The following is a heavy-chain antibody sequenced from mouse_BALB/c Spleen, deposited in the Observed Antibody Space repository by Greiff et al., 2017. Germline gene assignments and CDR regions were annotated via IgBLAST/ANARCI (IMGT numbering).Heavy chain of an antibody. D-gene: IGHD1-1*01. CDR2: IYPGDGDT. V-gene: IGHV1-80*01. Sequence: QVQLQQSGAELVRPGSSVKISCKASGYAFSSYWMNWVKQRPGQGLEWIGQIYPGDGDTNYNGKFKGKATLTADKSSSTAYMQLSSLTSEDSAVYFCAREDYDGSRYFDYWGQGTTLTVSS. CDR1: GYAFSSYW. CDR3: AREDYDGSRYFDY. J-gene: IGHJ2*01.